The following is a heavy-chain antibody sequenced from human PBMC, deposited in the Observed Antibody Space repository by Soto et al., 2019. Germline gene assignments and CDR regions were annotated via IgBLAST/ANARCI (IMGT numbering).Heavy chain of an antibody. CDR3: ARDRGAGYFDY. CDR2: IYYSGST. Sequence: SETLSLTCTVSGGSISSYYWSWIRQPPGKGLEWIGYIYYSGSTNYNPSLKSRVTISVDTSKNQFSLKLSSVTAADTAVYYCARDRGAGYFDYWGQGTLVTVSS. CDR1: GGSISSYY. D-gene: IGHD3-10*01. V-gene: IGHV4-59*01. J-gene: IGHJ4*02.